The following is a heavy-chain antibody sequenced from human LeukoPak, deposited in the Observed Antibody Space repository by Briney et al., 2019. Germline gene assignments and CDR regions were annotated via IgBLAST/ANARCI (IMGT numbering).Heavy chain of an antibody. CDR2: TYYRSKWNY. Sequence: SQTLSLTCAISGDSVSINSVAYNWIGQSPSRGLEWLGRTYYRSKWNYEYAVSVRSRITVNLDTSKNQFSLQLNSVTPDDTAVYYCARAVIGTTRYFESWGQGTLVTVSS. J-gene: IGHJ4*02. D-gene: IGHD1-1*01. V-gene: IGHV6-1*01. CDR1: GDSVSINSVA. CDR3: ARAVIGTTRYFES.